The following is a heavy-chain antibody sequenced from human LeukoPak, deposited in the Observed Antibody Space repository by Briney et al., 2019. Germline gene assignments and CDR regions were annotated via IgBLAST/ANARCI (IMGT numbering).Heavy chain of an antibody. V-gene: IGHV3-23*01. J-gene: IGHJ3*02. CDR1: GFTFSSNG. CDR2: ISATGGTI. CDR3: AKAVEGKADAFDI. Sequence: GGSLRLSCAASGFTFSSNGMNWVRQAPGKGLEWVSYISATGGTIYYADSVKGRFTISRDNSKNTLYLQMNSLRAEDTAVYYCAKAVEGKADAFDIWGQGTMVTVSS.